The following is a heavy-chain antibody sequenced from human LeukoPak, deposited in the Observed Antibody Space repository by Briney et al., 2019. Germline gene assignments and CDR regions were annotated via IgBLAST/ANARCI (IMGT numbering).Heavy chain of an antibody. CDR3: ARAPYSSSSLDY. D-gene: IGHD6-6*01. Sequence: SETLSLTCTVSGGSISSSSYYWGWIRQPPGKGLEWIGSIYYSGSTYYNPSLKSRVTISVDTSKNQFSLKLSSVTAADTAVYYCARAPYSSSSLDYWGQGTLVTVSS. CDR2: IYYSGST. J-gene: IGHJ4*02. V-gene: IGHV4-39*07. CDR1: GGSISSSSYY.